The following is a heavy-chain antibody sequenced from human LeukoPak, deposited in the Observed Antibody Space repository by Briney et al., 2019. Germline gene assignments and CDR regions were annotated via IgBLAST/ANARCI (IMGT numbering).Heavy chain of an antibody. D-gene: IGHD5-24*01. CDR3: TRDQMNY. CDR2: IFSNGDT. CDR1: EFTVSRNY. J-gene: IGHJ4*02. Sequence: AGSLRLSCTASEFTVSRNYMLWVRQAPGKGLEWVSLIFSNGDTHYADSVKGRFTISRDTSKNTVSLQMNSLRVEDTAMYYCTRDQMNYWGQGTLVTVSP. V-gene: IGHV3-53*01.